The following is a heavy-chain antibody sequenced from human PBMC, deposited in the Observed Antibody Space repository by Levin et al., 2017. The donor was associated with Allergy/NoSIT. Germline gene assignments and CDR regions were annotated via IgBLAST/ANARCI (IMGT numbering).Heavy chain of an antibody. CDR1: GGSISGSY. V-gene: IGHV4-59*01. Sequence: SETLSLTCTVSGGSISGSYWNWFRQSPGKGLEWIGYIIYSGGTNYNPSLKSRVTMSVDTSKNQFSLKLSSVTAADTAVYYCARGRRWLLGDAFDIWGLGTVVTVSS. CDR2: IIYSGGT. CDR3: ARGRRWLLGDAFDI. J-gene: IGHJ3*02. D-gene: IGHD5-24*01.